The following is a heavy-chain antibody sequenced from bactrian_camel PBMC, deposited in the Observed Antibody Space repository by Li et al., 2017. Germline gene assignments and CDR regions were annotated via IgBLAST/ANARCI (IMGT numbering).Heavy chain of an antibody. CDR2: LFTGGINK. Sequence: QLVESGGGSVQSGGSLRLSCAASGYTYSGWCMNWFRQAPGKEREGIAALFTGGINKYYADSVKGRFTISLDTYRNSVSLQMNNLKPEDSAMYYCAADSYNLQLARSYTYWGHGTQ. CDR1: GYTYSGWC. CDR3: AADSYNLQLARSYTY. V-gene: IGHV3S25*01. J-gene: IGHJ4*01. D-gene: IGHD7*01.